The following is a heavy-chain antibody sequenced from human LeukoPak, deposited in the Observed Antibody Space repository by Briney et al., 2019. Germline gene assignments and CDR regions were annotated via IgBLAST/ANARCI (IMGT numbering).Heavy chain of an antibody. CDR3: ARDLILLNYYDSSGSYYYYYGMDV. CDR1: GDSVSINSAA. CDR2: TYYRSKWYN. Sequence: SQTLSLTYAISGDSVSINSAAWNWIRQSPARGLEWMGSTYYRSKWYNDDAVSVKSRLTINPDTSKNQFSLQLNSVTPEDTAVYYCARDLILLNYYDSSGSYYYYYGMDVWGQGTTVTVSS. V-gene: IGHV6-1*01. J-gene: IGHJ6*02. D-gene: IGHD3-22*01.